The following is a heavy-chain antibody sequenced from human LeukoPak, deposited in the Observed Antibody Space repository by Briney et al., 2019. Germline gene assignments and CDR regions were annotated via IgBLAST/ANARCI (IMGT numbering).Heavy chain of an antibody. CDR3: ARDGIAAAGTGTLFDY. D-gene: IGHD6-13*01. J-gene: IGHJ4*02. Sequence: ASVKVSCKASGYTFTSYGISWVRQAPGQGLERMGWISAYNGNTNYAQKPQGRVTMTTDTSTSTAYMELRSLRSDDTAVYYCARDGIAAAGTGTLFDYWGQGTLVTVSS. V-gene: IGHV1-18*01. CDR2: ISAYNGNT. CDR1: GYTFTSYG.